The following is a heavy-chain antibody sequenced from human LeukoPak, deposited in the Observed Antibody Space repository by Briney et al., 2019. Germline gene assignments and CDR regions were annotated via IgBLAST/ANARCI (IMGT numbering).Heavy chain of an antibody. CDR3: ARGGARDYYDSSGGY. Sequence: ASVTVSCKASGYTFTSYGISWVRQAPGQGLEWMGWISAYNGNTNYAQKLQGRVTMTTDTSTSTAYMELRSLRSDDTAVYYCARGGARDYYDSSGGYWGQGTLVTVSS. J-gene: IGHJ4*02. CDR2: ISAYNGNT. D-gene: IGHD3-22*01. V-gene: IGHV1-18*01. CDR1: GYTFTSYG.